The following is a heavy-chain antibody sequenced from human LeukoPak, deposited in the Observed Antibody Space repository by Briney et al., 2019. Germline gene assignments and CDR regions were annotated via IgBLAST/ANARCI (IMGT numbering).Heavy chain of an antibody. D-gene: IGHD4-17*01. CDR2: IYYSGST. V-gene: IGHV4-59*01. CDR3: ARKQKTTVTTSGGFDI. Sequence: AETLSLTCTVYGGSIRSYYWSWIRQPPGKGLEWIGYIYYSGSTNYNPSLKSRVTISVDTSKIQFSLKLSSVTAADTAVYYCARKQKTTVTTSGGFDIWGQGTMVTVSS. J-gene: IGHJ3*02. CDR1: GGSIRSYY.